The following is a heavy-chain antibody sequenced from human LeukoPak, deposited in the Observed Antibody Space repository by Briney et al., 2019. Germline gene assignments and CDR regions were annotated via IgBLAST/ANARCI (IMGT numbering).Heavy chain of an antibody. V-gene: IGHV1-18*01. D-gene: IGHD3-10*01. J-gene: IGHJ6*03. CDR1: GYRFTSSG. CDR2: ISGYNGET. CDR3: ARFQGDYYYYYMDV. Sequence: ASVKVSCKASGYRFTSSGISWVRQAPGQGLEWMGWISGYNGETNYVQKFQGRVTMTRDTSISTAYMELSRLRSDDTAVYYCARFQGDYYYYYMDVWGKGTTVTVSS.